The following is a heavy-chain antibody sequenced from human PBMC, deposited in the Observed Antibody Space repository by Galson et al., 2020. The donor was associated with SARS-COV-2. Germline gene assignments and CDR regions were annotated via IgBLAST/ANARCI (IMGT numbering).Heavy chain of an antibody. CDR1: GFTFSSYS. D-gene: IGHD2-15*01. CDR3: ARDRCSGGSCYSRLDAFDI. J-gene: IGHJ3*02. Sequence: GESLKISCAASGFTFSSYSMNWVRQAPGKGLEWVSSISSSSSYIYYADSVKGRFTISRDNAKNSLYLQMNSLRAEDTAVYYCARDRCSGGSCYSRLDAFDIWGQGTMVTVSS. V-gene: IGHV3-21*01. CDR2: ISSSSSYI.